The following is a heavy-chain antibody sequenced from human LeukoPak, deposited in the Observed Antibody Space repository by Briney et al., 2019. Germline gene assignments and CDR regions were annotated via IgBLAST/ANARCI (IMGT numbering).Heavy chain of an antibody. D-gene: IGHD6-19*01. CDR2: IYHSGST. CDR3: AILSRGWFQGHFDY. CDR1: GGSISSSNW. V-gene: IGHV4-4*02. J-gene: IGHJ4*02. Sequence: SETLSLTCAVSGGSISSSNWWSWVRQPPGKGLEWIGEIYHSGSTNYNPSLKSRVTISVDKSKNQFSLKLSSVTAADTAVYYCAILSRGWFQGHFDYWGQGTLVTVSS.